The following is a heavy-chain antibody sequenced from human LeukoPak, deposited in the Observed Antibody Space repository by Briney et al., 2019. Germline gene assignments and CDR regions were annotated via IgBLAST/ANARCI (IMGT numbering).Heavy chain of an antibody. J-gene: IGHJ4*02. D-gene: IGHD3-22*01. V-gene: IGHV3-43*01. CDR2: ISWDGGST. Sequence: QPGGSLRLSCAASGFTFDDYTMHWVRQAPGKGLEWVSLISWDGGSTYYADSVKGRFTISRDNSKNSLYLQMNSLRTEDTALYYCAKDSRTYYDSSGYLDYWGQGTLVTVSS. CDR1: GFTFDDYT. CDR3: AKDSRTYYDSSGYLDY.